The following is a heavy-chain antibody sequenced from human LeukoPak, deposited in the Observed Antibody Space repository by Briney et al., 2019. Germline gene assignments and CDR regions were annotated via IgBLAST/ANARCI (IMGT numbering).Heavy chain of an antibody. CDR2: IRDSGFM. Sequence: GGSLRLSCAASGFTSSSYAMSWVRQAPGKGLEWVSAIRDSGFMFYADSVKGRFTISRDNSKNTVFLQMNSVRAEDTAVYYCAKEKEGSGSYHVDYWGQGTLVTVSS. J-gene: IGHJ4*02. CDR1: GFTSSSYA. CDR3: AKEKEGSGSYHVDY. V-gene: IGHV3-23*01. D-gene: IGHD3-10*01.